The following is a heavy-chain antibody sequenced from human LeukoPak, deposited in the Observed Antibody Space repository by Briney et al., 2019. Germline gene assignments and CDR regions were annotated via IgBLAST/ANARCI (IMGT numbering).Heavy chain of an antibody. D-gene: IGHD3-10*01. CDR3: ASRSSGSGIDY. V-gene: IGHV1-8*03. CDR1: GYTFTGYY. Sequence: ASVKVSCKASGYTFTGYYMHWVRQAPGQGLEWMGRINPNSGNTGYAQKFQGRVTITRNTSISTAYMELSSLRSEDTAVYYCASRSSGSGIDYWGQGTLVTVSS. J-gene: IGHJ4*02. CDR2: INPNSGNT.